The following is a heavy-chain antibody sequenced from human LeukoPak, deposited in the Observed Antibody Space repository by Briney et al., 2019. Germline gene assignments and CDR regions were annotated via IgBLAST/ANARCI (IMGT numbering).Heavy chain of an antibody. V-gene: IGHV4-30-2*01. CDR2: IYHSGST. CDR3: ARYLVVPAAPDY. J-gene: IGHJ4*02. CDR1: GGSISSGGYY. D-gene: IGHD2-2*01. Sequence: SQTLSLTCTVSGGSISSGGYYWSWIRQPPGKGLEWIGYIYHSGSTYYNPSLKSRVTISVDRSKNQFSLKLSSVTAADTAVYYCARYLVVPAAPDYWGQGTLVTVSS.